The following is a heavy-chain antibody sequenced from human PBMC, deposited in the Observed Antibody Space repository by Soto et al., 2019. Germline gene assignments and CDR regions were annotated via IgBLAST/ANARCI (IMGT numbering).Heavy chain of an antibody. Sequence: GGSLRLSCAASGFTFSSYGMHWVRQAPGKGLEWVVVMSYDGTNKYYADSVKGRFTISRDNSKNTLHLQMNSLRAEDTAVYYCAKNIYYDSSGYSRSNYYYGMDVWGQGTTVTVSS. CDR2: MSYDGTNK. CDR1: GFTFSSYG. CDR3: AKNIYYDSSGYSRSNYYYGMDV. V-gene: IGHV3-30*18. D-gene: IGHD3-22*01. J-gene: IGHJ6*02.